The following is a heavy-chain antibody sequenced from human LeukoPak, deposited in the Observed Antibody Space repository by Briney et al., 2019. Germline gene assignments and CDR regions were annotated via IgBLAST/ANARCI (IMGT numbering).Heavy chain of an antibody. CDR1: GGTFSSYA. Sequence: GASVKVSCKASGGTFSSYAISWVRQAPGQGLEWMGGIIPIFGTANYAQKFQGRVTITTDESTSTAYMELSSLRPEDTAVYYCARGGNWGNAFDIWGQGTMVTVSS. CDR2: IIPIFGTA. D-gene: IGHD3-16*01. CDR3: ARGGNWGNAFDI. V-gene: IGHV1-69*05. J-gene: IGHJ3*02.